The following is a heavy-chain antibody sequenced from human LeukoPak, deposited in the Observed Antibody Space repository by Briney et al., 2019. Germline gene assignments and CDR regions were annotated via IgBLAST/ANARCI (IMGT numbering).Heavy chain of an antibody. CDR2: ISSTSGYI. J-gene: IGHJ4*02. D-gene: IGHD3-22*01. Sequence: PGGSLRLSCAASGFTFSNYGMNWVRQAPGKGLEWDSTISSTSGYIYYADSVKGRFTISRDNAKNSLYLQMNSLRAEDTAVYYCARGSGWLNYYFDYWGQGTLVTVSS. CDR3: ARGSGWLNYYFDY. CDR1: GFTFSNYG. V-gene: IGHV3-21*01.